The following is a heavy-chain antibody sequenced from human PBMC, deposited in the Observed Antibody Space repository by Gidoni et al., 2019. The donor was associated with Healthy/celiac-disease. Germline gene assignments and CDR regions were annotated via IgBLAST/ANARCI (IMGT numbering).Heavy chain of an antibody. Sequence: WSYAGFSLSTSGVGVGWIRQPPGKALEWLALIYWNDDKRYSPSLKSRLTITKDTSKNQVVLTMTNMDPVDTATYYCAHGLAAWNYFDYWGQGTLVTVSS. CDR1: GFSLSTSGVG. J-gene: IGHJ4*02. V-gene: IGHV2-5*01. CDR3: AHGLAAWNYFDY. CDR2: IYWNDDK. D-gene: IGHD6-25*01.